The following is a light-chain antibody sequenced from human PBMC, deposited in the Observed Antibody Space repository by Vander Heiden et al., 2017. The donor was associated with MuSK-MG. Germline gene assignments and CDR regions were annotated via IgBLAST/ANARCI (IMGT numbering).Light chain of an antibody. CDR1: QDISDH. V-gene: IGKV1-33*01. CDR2: DAS. CDR3: QYDDDLPPYI. Sequence: DIQMTQSPSSLSASVGDRVTITCQASQDISDHLNWYQYKPGKAPKLLIYDASDLEAGVPSRFSGSGNGTHFTFTIYSRQPEDIATYFCQYDDDLPPYIFGRGTKLEIK. J-gene: IGKJ2*01.